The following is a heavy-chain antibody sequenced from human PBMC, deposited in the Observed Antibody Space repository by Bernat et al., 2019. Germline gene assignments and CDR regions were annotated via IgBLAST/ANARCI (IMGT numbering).Heavy chain of an antibody. CDR2: INSDGSDT. V-gene: IGHV3-74*01. CDR3: AVESSYGGRYFDY. D-gene: IGHD5-18*01. J-gene: IGHJ4*02. CDR1: GFTFSGYW. Sequence: EVQLVESGGGSVHPGGSLRLSCATSGFTFSGYWMHWVRQAPGEGLVWVSRINSDGSDTSYADSVNGRFTVSRDNAKDTLFLQMNNLRVEDTAVYYCAVESSYGGRYFDYWGQGTLVTVSS.